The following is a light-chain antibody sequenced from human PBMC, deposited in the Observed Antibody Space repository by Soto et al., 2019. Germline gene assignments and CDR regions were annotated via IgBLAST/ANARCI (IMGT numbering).Light chain of an antibody. V-gene: IGKV1-27*01. Sequence: DIPMTQSPTSLSASVGDRVTITCRASQDIRNFVAWYQQKPGKAPKLLIYAASTLQSGVPSRFSDSGSGTDFTLTINSLQPEDVATYYCQKYSSVPVFGPGTKVEIK. CDR2: AAS. CDR1: QDIRNF. CDR3: QKYSSVPV. J-gene: IGKJ3*01.